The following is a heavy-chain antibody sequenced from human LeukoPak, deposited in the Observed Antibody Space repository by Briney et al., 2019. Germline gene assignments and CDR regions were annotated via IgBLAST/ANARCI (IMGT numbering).Heavy chain of an antibody. CDR2: IKQDGSEK. CDR3: ARVYDYVWGSYRNFDY. V-gene: IGHV3-7*01. D-gene: IGHD3-16*02. CDR1: GFTFSSYW. J-gene: IGHJ4*02. Sequence: QPGGSLRLSCAASGFTFSSYWMSWVRQAPGKGLEWVANIKQDGSEKYYVDSVKGRFTISRDNAKNSLYLQMSSLRAEDTAVYYCARVYDYVWGSYRNFDYWGQGTLVTVSS.